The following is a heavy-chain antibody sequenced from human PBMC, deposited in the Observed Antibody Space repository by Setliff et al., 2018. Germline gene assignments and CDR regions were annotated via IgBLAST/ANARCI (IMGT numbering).Heavy chain of an antibody. V-gene: IGHV1-3*01. CDR3: VRDRPYSNSPEDVFDI. D-gene: IGHD4-4*01. J-gene: IGHJ3*02. CDR2: INAGNGHT. Sequence: ASVKVSCKASGYSFSDSAVSWVRQAPGQSSEWVGWINAGNGHTKYSQRFQDRITITSETSATTVYMELRSLRSEDTAVYYCVRDRPYSNSPEDVFDIWGQGTAVTVSS. CDR1: GYSFSDSA.